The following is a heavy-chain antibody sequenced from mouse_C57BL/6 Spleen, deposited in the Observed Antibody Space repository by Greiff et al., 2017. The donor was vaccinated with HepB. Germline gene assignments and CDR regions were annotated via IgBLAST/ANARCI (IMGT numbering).Heavy chain of an antibody. V-gene: IGHV5-17*01. CDR1: GFTFSDYG. CDR3: ARSLDGYYSNPFDY. Sequence: EVKVEESGGGLVKPGGSLKLSCAASGFTFSDYGMHWVRQAPEKGLEWVAYISSGSSTIYYADTVKGRFTISRDNAKNTLFLQMTSLRSEDTAMYYCARSLDGYYSNPFDYWGQGTTLTVSS. D-gene: IGHD2-3*01. J-gene: IGHJ2*01. CDR2: ISSGSSTI.